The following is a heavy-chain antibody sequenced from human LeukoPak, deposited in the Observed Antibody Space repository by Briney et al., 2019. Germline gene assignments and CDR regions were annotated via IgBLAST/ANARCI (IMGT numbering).Heavy chain of an antibody. Sequence: PGGSLRLSCAASGFTFSSYGMHWVRQAPGKGLEWVAVISYDGSNKYYADSVKGRFTISRDNSKNTLYLQMNSLRAEDTAVYYCARDVVVGDTGSFDYWGQGTLVTVSS. CDR2: ISYDGSNK. D-gene: IGHD1-26*01. J-gene: IGHJ4*02. CDR3: ARDVVVGDTGSFDY. CDR1: GFTFSSYG. V-gene: IGHV3-30*03.